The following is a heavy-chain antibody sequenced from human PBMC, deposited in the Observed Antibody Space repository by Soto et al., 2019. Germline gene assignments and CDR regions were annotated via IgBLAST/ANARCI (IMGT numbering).Heavy chain of an antibody. CDR2: IYYSGST. V-gene: IGHV4-59*01. J-gene: IGHJ4*02. D-gene: IGHD3-9*01. CDR3: ARESYDILTGYGMFDY. Sequence: SETLSLTCTVSGGSISSYYWSWIRQPPGKGLEWIGYIYYSGSTNYNPSLKSRVTISVDTSKNQFSLKLSSVTAADTAVYYCARESYDILTGYGMFDYWGQGTMVTVYS. CDR1: GGSISSYY.